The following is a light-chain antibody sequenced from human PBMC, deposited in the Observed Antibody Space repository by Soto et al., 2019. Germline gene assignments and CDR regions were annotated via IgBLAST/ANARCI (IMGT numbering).Light chain of an antibody. V-gene: IGKV3-15*01. CDR3: QQYGSSPRP. CDR2: GAS. CDR1: QSVSSN. Sequence: EIVMTQSPATLSVSPGERATLSCRASQSVSSNLAWYQQKPGQAPRLLIYGASTRATGIPARFSGSGSGADFTLTISRLEPEDFAVYYCQQYGSSPRPFGQGTKVDNK. J-gene: IGKJ1*01.